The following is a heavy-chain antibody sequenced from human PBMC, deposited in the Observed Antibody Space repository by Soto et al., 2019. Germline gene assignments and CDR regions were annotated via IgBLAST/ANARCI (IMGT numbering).Heavy chain of an antibody. CDR1: GFTFSSYS. D-gene: IGHD3-22*01. Sequence: LRLSCAASGFTFSSYSMNWVRQAPGKGLEWVSSISSSSSYIYYADSVKGRFTISRDNARNSLYLQMNSLRAEDTAVYYCARDSPWYYDSSGYTHWGQGTLVTVSS. CDR3: ARDSPWYYDSSGYTH. CDR2: ISSSSSYI. J-gene: IGHJ4*02. V-gene: IGHV3-21*01.